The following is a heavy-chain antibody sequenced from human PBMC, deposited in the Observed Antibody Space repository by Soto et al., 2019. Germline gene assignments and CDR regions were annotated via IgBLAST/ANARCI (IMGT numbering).Heavy chain of an antibody. Sequence: SVKGDCKAAGGTFSSYGISWVRQAPGQGLEWMGGIIPIFGTANYAQKFQGRGTITADESASKAYMDMSSLRSEDPAVYYCAIAPSYYDIFSCFLRPRPGSSFDFRGQG. D-gene: IGHD3-9*01. CDR3: AIAPSYYDIFSCFLRPRPGSSFDF. J-gene: IGHJ5*01. CDR2: IIPIFGTA. V-gene: IGHV1-69*13. CDR1: GGTFSSYG.